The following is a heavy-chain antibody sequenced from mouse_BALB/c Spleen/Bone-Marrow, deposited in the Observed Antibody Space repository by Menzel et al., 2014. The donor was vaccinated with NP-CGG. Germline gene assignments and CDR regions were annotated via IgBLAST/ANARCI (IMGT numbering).Heavy chain of an antibody. CDR1: GYAFTTYL. Sequence: VQLQESGAELVRSGTSVKVSCKASGYAFTTYLIEWVKQRPGQGLEWIGVINPGSGDTHYNEKFKDKATLTADKSSSTAYMQLSSLTSDDSAVYFCARNGNWLFTYWGQGTLVTVSA. CDR3: ARNGNWLFTY. CDR2: INPGSGDT. V-gene: IGHV1-54*01. D-gene: IGHD2-1*01. J-gene: IGHJ3*01.